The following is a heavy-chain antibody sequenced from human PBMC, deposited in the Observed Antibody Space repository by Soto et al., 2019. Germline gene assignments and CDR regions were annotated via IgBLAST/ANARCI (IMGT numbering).Heavy chain of an antibody. CDR3: ARAMTSVGATSRGYY. J-gene: IGHJ4*02. CDR1: GFTFETYW. CDR2: INSDGSTT. D-gene: IGHD1-26*01. V-gene: IGHV3-74*01. Sequence: EVQLVESGGGLVQPGGSLRLSCAVSGFTFETYWMHWVRQAPGKGLAWVSRINSDGSTTDYADSVEGRFTISRDNAKITLYLQMTSALDEGTAIYYCARAMTSVGATSRGYYVGEGTLVTVSS.